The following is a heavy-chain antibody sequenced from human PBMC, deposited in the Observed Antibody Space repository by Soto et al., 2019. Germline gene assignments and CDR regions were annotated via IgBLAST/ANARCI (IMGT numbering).Heavy chain of an antibody. V-gene: IGHV1-8*02. CDR1: GGTFSSYA. J-gene: IGHJ5*02. CDR2: MNPGSGDT. CDR3: ARMATFGSLKWFDP. D-gene: IGHD3-16*01. Sequence: GASVKVSCKASGGTFSSYAISWVRQATGQGLEWMGWMNPGSGDTGYAQKFQGRVTMTRDISIATAYMELSSPRSDDTAIYYCARMATFGSLKWFDPWGQGTLVTVSS.